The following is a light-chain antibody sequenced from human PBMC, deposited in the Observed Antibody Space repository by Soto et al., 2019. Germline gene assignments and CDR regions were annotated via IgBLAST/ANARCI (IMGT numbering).Light chain of an antibody. Sequence: EIVMTQSPATLSVSPGERATLSCRASQSVSNNLAWYQKKPGQAPRLLMYGASTRATGIPARFSGGGSGTEFPLTISSLQSEDFAVYYCQQYNNWWTFGQGPRVEIK. CDR2: GAS. CDR1: QSVSNN. J-gene: IGKJ1*01. V-gene: IGKV3-15*01. CDR3: QQYNNWWT.